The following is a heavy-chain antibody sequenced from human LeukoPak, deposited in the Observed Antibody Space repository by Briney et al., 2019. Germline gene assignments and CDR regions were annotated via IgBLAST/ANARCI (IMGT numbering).Heavy chain of an antibody. V-gene: IGHV3-23*01. CDR1: GFTVGTNS. CDR2: ISDGSGST. J-gene: IGHJ4*02. D-gene: IGHD3-22*01. CDR3: AKPGISMLACYFDY. Sequence: GGSLRLSCAASGFTVGTNSMSWVRQSPGKGLEWVSIISDGSGSTYYADSVKGRFTISRDNSKNTLYLQMNSLRADDTAVYYCAKPGISMLACYFDYWGQGTLVTVSS.